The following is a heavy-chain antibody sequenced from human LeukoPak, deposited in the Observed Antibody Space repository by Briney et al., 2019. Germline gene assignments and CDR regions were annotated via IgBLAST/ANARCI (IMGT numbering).Heavy chain of an antibody. D-gene: IGHD3-22*01. CDR3: AGFFYDSSGAAFDI. J-gene: IGHJ3*02. Sequence: SVKVSCMASVPTFTSYAINWVRQPPGQGLEWMGGFIPIFGSPTYAQKFQGRVTFTTDESTSTAYMELSSLSSDDTAVFYCAGFFYDSSGAAFDIWGQGTMVTVSS. CDR1: VPTFTSYA. CDR2: FIPIFGSP. V-gene: IGHV1-69*05.